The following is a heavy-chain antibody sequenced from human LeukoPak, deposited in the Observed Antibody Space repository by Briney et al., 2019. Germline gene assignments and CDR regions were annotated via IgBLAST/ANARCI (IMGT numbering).Heavy chain of an antibody. D-gene: IGHD1-26*01. CDR2: ISGSGGST. CDR1: GFTFSSYG. J-gene: IGHJ3*02. CDR3: ARDEGAKIAFAI. V-gene: IGHV3-23*01. Sequence: GGSLRLSCAASGFTFSSYGMSWVRQAPGKGLEWVSAISGSGGSTYYADSVKGRFTISRDNSKNTLYLQMNSLRAEDTAVYYCARDEGAKIAFAIWGQGTMVTVSS.